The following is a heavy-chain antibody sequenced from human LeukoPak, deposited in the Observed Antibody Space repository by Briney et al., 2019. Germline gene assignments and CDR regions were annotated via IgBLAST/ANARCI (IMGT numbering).Heavy chain of an antibody. CDR3: ERDYEFKRPQGVYW. V-gene: IGHV1-18*01. CDR1: GYILTSHG. J-gene: IGHJ2*01. D-gene: IGHD3-3*01. CDR2: ISAYNVNT. Sequence: GASVKVSCKASGYILTSHGISWVRQAPGQALEWMGWISAYNVNTNYAQKPERRDTMHTHAPTRTAYIDERSLSSDDTGVYLCERDYEFKRPQGVYW.